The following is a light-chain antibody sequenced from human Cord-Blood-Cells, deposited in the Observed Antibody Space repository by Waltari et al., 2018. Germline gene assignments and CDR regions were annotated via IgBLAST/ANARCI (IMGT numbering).Light chain of an antibody. CDR2: EGS. J-gene: IGLJ3*02. CDR1: SSDVGCYNL. V-gene: IGLV2-23*01. CDR3: CSYAGSSTWV. Sequence: QSALTQPASVSGSPGQSITISCTGTSSDVGCYNLVSWYQPHPRKPPKLMIYEGSKRPSGVSNRFSGSSSGNTASLTSSGLQAEDEADYYCCSYAGSSTWVFGGGTKLTVL.